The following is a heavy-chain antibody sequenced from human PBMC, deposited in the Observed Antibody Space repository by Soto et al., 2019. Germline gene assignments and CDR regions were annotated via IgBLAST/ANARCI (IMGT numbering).Heavy chain of an antibody. CDR3: ARDLGTEYYYGMDV. J-gene: IGHJ6*02. Sequence: QVQLVQSGAEVKKPGSSVKVSCKASGGTFSSYAISWVRQAPGQGLEWMGGIIPIFGTANYAQKFQGRVTITADESTSPAYMELSSLRSEDTAVYYCARDLGTEYYYGMDVWGQGTTVTVSS. V-gene: IGHV1-69*12. CDR1: GGTFSSYA. CDR2: IIPIFGTA. D-gene: IGHD3-16*01.